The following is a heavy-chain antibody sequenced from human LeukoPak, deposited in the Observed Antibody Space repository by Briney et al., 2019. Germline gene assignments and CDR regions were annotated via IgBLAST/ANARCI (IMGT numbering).Heavy chain of an antibody. D-gene: IGHD1-7*01. J-gene: IGHJ3*02. V-gene: IGHV1-2*02. CDR2: INPNSGGT. Sequence: GASVKVSCKASGYTFTSYDINWVRQATGQGLEWMGWINPNSGGTNYAQKFQGRVTMTRDTSISTAYMELSRLRSDDTAVYYCAGITGTTQAEFDNDAFDIWGQGTMVTVSS. CDR3: AGITGTTQAEFDNDAFDI. CDR1: GYTFTSYD.